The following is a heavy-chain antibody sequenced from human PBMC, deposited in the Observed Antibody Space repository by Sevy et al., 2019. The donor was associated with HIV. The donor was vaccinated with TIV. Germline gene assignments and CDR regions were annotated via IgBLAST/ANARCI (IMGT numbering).Heavy chain of an antibody. J-gene: IGHJ4*02. Sequence: SETLSLTCAVSGYSISSGYYWGWIRQPPGKGLEWIGSIYHSGSTYYNPSLKSRVTISVDTSKNQFSLKLSSVTAADTAVYYCARVVWIQLWFNFDYWGQGTLVTVSS. CDR3: ARVVWIQLWFNFDY. CDR2: IYHSGST. V-gene: IGHV4-38-2*01. D-gene: IGHD5-18*01. CDR1: GYSISSGYY.